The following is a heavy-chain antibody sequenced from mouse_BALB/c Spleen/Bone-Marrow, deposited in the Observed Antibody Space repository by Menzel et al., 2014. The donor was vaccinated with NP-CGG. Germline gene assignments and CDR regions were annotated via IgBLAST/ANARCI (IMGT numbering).Heavy chain of an antibody. J-gene: IGHJ4*01. CDR2: ISYSGST. CDR1: GYSITSDYA. D-gene: IGHD4-1*01. CDR3: SHWAYYYAMTT. Sequence: EVNLVESGPGLVKPSQSLSLTCTVTGYSITSDYAWNWIRQFPGNKLEWMGYISYSGSTSYNPSLKSRISITRDTSKNQFFLQLNSVTTEDTATYYCSHWAYYYAMTTGVKEPQSPSPQ. V-gene: IGHV3-2*02.